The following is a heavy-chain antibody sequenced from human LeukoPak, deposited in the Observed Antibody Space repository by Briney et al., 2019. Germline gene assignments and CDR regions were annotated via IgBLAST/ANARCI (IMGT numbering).Heavy chain of an antibody. CDR2: ISAYNGHT. CDR3: ARDRSSSSL. D-gene: IGHD6-6*01. J-gene: IGHJ4*01. V-gene: IGHV1-18*01. Sequence: ASVKVSCKASGYTFTNYGISWVQQAPGQGLEWMGWISAYNGHTNYAQKFEGRVNMTTDTSTYTAYMELRSLESDDTAVYYCARDRSSSSLWGQGTLVTVSS. CDR1: GYTFTNYG.